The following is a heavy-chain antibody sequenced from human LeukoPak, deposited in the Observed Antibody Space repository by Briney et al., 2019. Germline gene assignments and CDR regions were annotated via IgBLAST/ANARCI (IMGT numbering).Heavy chain of an antibody. Sequence: SETLSLTCTVSGGSISSYYWSWIRQPPGKGLEWIGYIYYSGSTNYNPSLKSRVTISVGTSKNQFSLKLSSVTAADTAVYYCAREIHSSGYYQNYYFDYWGQGTLVTVSS. J-gene: IGHJ4*02. CDR1: GGSISSYY. D-gene: IGHD3-22*01. CDR3: AREIHSSGYYQNYYFDY. CDR2: IYYSGST. V-gene: IGHV4-59*01.